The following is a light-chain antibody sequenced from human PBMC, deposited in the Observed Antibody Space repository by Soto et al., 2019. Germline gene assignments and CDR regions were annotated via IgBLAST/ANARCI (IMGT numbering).Light chain of an antibody. J-gene: IGLJ2*01. CDR2: EVS. Sequence: QSVLTQPASVSGSPGQSITISCTGSSSDVGGYNYVSWYQQHPGKAPKLMIYEVSNRPLGVSNRFSGSKSGNTASLTISGLQAEDEGDYHCSSYTSSSTFGVFGGGTSSPS. V-gene: IGLV2-14*01. CDR3: SSYTSSSTFGV. CDR1: SSDVGGYNY.